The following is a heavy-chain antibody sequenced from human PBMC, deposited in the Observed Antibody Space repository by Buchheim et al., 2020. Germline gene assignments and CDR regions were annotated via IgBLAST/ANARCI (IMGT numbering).Heavy chain of an antibody. D-gene: IGHD3-22*01. V-gene: IGHV3-48*04. CDR1: GFTFSSYS. J-gene: IGHJ4*02. Sequence: EVQLVESGGGLVQPGGSLRLSCAASGFTFSSYSMNWVRQAPGKGLEWVSYISSSSSTIYYADSVKGRFTISRDNAKNSLYLQRNSLRAEDTAVYYRARGEGITYYYDSSGLDYWGQGTL. CDR2: ISSSSSTI. CDR3: ARGEGITYYYDSSGLDY.